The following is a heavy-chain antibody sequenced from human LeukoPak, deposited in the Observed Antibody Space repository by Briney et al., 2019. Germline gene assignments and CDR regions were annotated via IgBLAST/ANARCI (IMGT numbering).Heavy chain of an antibody. CDR1: GFTFSDYY. D-gene: IGHD2-2*01. J-gene: IGHJ6*03. Sequence: GGSLRLSCAASGFTFSDYYMIWIRQAPGKGLEWVSYISSSGKTIFYADSVKGRLTISRDNAKNSLYLQMNSLRAEDTAVYYCASSSTSWADPSNTYYYMDVWGKGTTVTVSS. CDR3: ASSSTSWADPSNTYYYMDV. CDR2: ISSSGKTI. V-gene: IGHV3-11*04.